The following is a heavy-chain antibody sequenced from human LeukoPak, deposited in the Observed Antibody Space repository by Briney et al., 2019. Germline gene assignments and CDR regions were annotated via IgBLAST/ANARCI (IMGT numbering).Heavy chain of an antibody. V-gene: IGHV3-66*01. CDR2: IYRDGNT. J-gene: IGHJ4*02. Sequence: GGSLRLSCAASGLIVSSNYMSWVRQVPGKGLEWVSFIYRDGNTNYADSVKGRFTISRDNPKNTLSLQMNSLRAEDTAVYYCACSGPYSNGGVMTDYWGQGTLVTVSS. CDR3: ACSGPYSNGGVMTDY. D-gene: IGHD6-19*01. CDR1: GLIVSSNY.